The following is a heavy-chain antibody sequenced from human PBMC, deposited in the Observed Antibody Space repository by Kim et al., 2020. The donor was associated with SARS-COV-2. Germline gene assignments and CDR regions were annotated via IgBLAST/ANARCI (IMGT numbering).Heavy chain of an antibody. Sequence: NYAQKFQGWVTMTRDTSISTAYMELSRLRSDDTAVYYCARFVGSGSFDYWGQGTLVTVSS. CDR3: ARFVGSGSFDY. J-gene: IGHJ4*02. D-gene: IGHD3-10*01. V-gene: IGHV1-2*04.